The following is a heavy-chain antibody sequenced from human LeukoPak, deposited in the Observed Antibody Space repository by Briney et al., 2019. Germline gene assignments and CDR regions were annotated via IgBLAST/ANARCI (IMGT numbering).Heavy chain of an antibody. CDR2: IYYTGST. Sequence: PSETLSLTCSVSGGSISSASYYWGWIRQPPGKGLEWIASIYYTGSTYYNPSLKSRVTISIDTSKNQFSLRVNSVTAADTAMYYCARDNDGSDYWGQGTLVTVSS. CDR3: ARDNDGSDY. CDR1: GGSISSASYY. D-gene: IGHD5-24*01. V-gene: IGHV4-39*07. J-gene: IGHJ4*02.